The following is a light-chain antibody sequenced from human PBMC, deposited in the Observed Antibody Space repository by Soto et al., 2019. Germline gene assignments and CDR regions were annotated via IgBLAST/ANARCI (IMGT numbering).Light chain of an antibody. CDR2: EVS. CDR1: SSDIGYYNY. V-gene: IGLV2-14*01. J-gene: IGLJ1*01. Sequence: QSALTQPASVSGSPGQSINISCTGTSSDIGYYNYVSWYQHHPGKAPKLIIYEVSNRPSGVSDRFSGSKSGNTASLTISGLQAEDEADYYCTSYTLTSTLHVFGTGTKVTVL. CDR3: TSYTLTSTLHV.